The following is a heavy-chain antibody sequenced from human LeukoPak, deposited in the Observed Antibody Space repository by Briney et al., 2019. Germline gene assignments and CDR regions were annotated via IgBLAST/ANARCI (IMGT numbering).Heavy chain of an antibody. J-gene: IGHJ4*02. CDR1: GFTFSSYA. CDR3: AKDTKRGGSYLFDY. D-gene: IGHD1-26*01. CDR2: ISGSGGST. Sequence: PGGSLRLSCAGSGFTFSSYAMSWVRQAPGKGLEWVSAISGSGGSTYYADSVKGRFTISRDNSKNTLYLQMNSLRAEDTAVYYCAKDTKRGGSYLFDYWGQGTLVTVSS. V-gene: IGHV3-23*01.